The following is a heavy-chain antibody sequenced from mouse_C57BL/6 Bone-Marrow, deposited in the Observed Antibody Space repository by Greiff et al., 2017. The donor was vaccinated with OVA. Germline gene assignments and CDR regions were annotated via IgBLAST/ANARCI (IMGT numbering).Heavy chain of an antibody. D-gene: IGHD1-1*01. Sequence: EVQLVESGGDLVKPGGSLKLSCAASGFTFRSYGMSWVRQTPDKRLEWVATISSGGSYTYYPDSVKGRFTISRDNAKNTLYLQMSSLKSEDTAMYYCARHGDYGSFFDYWGQGTTLTVSS. V-gene: IGHV5-6*01. CDR1: GFTFRSYG. CDR2: ISSGGSYT. J-gene: IGHJ2*01. CDR3: ARHGDYGSFFDY.